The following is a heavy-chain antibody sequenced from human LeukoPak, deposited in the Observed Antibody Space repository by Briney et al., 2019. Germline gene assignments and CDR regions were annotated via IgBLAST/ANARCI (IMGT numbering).Heavy chain of an antibody. CDR2: INSDGTST. CDR1: GFTFSSYW. J-gene: IGHJ4*02. V-gene: IGHV3-74*01. Sequence: PGGYLRLSCAASGFTFSSYWMHWVRQVPGKGLVWVSRINSDGTSTTYADSVKGRFTISRDNAKNTLYMQMNSLRAEDTAVYYCVRASSSTTVATNFDYWGQGTLVTVSS. CDR3: VRASSSTTVATNFDY. D-gene: IGHD2/OR15-2a*01.